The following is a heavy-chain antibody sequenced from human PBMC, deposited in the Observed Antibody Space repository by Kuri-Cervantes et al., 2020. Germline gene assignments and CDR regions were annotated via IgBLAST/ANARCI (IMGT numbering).Heavy chain of an antibody. D-gene: IGHD3-3*01. CDR2: MNPNSGNT. CDR3: ARAPYDFWSGYYAHPSFLYGMEV. CDR1: GYTFTSYD. Sequence: ASVKVSCKASGYTFTSYDINWVRQATGQGLEWMGWMNPNSGNTGYAQKFQGTVTMTRNTSISTAYMELSSLRSEDTAVYYCARAPYDFWSGYYAHPSFLYGMEVWGQGTTVTVSS. V-gene: IGHV1-8*01. J-gene: IGHJ6*02.